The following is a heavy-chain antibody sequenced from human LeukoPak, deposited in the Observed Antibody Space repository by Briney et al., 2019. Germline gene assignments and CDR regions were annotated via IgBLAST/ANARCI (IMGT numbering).Heavy chain of an antibody. CDR2: INPNSGDT. D-gene: IGHD3-22*01. Sequence: ASVTVSCKASGYTFNAYYMHWVRQAPGQGLEWMGRINPNSGDTNYAQKFQGRVTMTRDTSISTAYMELSRPRSDDTAVYYCARAYYYDSSAYYFDHWGQGTLVTVSS. J-gene: IGHJ4*02. CDR3: ARAYYYDSSAYYFDH. CDR1: GYTFNAYY. V-gene: IGHV1-2*06.